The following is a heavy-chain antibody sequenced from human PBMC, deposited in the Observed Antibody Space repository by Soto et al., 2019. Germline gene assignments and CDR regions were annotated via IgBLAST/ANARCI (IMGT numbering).Heavy chain of an antibody. CDR1: GGTFSSYA. CDR2: IIPIFGTA. V-gene: IGHV1-69*06. J-gene: IGHJ1*01. Sequence: QVQLVQSGAEVKKPGSSVKVSCKASGGTFSSYAISWVRQAPGQGPEWMGGIIPIFGTANYAQKFQGRVTITADKSTTTAYMELSSLRYEDTAVYYCARVLYYYDSSGYYYLSFQHWGQGTLVTVSS. CDR3: ARVLYYYDSSGYYYLSFQH. D-gene: IGHD3-22*01.